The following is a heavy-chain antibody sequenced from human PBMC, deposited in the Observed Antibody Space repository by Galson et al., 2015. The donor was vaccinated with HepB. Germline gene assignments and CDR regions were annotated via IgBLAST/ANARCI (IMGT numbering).Heavy chain of an antibody. CDR2: IYGSGST. CDR1: GGSINIGRYY. Sequence: TLSLTCTVSGGSINIGRYYWSWIRQPAGKGLEWIGRIYGSGSTYYNPSLKSRVTMSVDTSKNQFSLKLSSVTAADTAVYYCARDLSSGWSLEYWGQGTLVTVSS. D-gene: IGHD6-19*01. CDR3: ARDLSSGWSLEY. V-gene: IGHV4-61*02. J-gene: IGHJ4*02.